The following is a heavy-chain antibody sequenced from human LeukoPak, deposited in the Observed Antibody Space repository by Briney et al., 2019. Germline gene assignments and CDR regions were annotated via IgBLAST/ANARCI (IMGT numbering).Heavy chain of an antibody. CDR3: ATGYGYNSY. D-gene: IGHD5-24*01. Sequence: PSETLSLTCAVYGGSFSGYYWSWIRQPPGKGLEWNGEINHSGSTNYNPSLKSRVTISVDTSKNQFSLKLSSVTAADTAVYYCATGYGYNSYWGQGTLVTVSS. CDR1: GGSFSGYY. J-gene: IGHJ4*02. CDR2: INHSGST. V-gene: IGHV4-34*01.